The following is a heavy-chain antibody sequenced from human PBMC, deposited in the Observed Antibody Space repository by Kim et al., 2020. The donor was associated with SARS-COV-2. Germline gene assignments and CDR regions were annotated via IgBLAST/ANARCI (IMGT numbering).Heavy chain of an antibody. J-gene: IGHJ4*02. V-gene: IGHV3-21*01. D-gene: IGHD3-16*02. CDR1: GFTFSSYS. CDR2: ISSSSSYI. CDR3: ARDREMGELSSFPDY. Sequence: GGSLRLSCAASGFTFSSYSMNWVRQAPGKGLEWVSSISSSSSYIYYADSVKGRFTISRDNAKNSLYLQMNSLRAEDTAVYYCARDREMGELSSFPDYWGQGTLVTVSS.